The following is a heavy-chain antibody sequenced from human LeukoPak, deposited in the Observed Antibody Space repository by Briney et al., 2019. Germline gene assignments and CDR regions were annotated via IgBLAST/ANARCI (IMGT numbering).Heavy chain of an antibody. V-gene: IGHV1-2*02. D-gene: IGHD6-19*01. CDR1: GYTFTGYY. J-gene: IGHJ4*02. CDR2: INPNSGGT. CDR3: ARSRQYGSGWYYFDY. Sequence: GASVKVSCKASGYTFTGYYMHWVRQAPGQGLEWMGWINPNSGGTNYAQKFQGRVTMTRDTSISTAYMELSRLRSDDTAVYYCARSRQYGSGWYYFDYWGQGTLVTVSS.